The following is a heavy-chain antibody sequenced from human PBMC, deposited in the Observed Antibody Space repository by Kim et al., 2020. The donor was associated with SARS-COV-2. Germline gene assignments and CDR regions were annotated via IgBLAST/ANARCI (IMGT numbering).Heavy chain of an antibody. CDR3: AREGVATSSWYFDL. CDR1: GFTVSSNY. D-gene: IGHD5-12*01. V-gene: IGHV3-53*01. CDR2: IYSGGST. Sequence: GGSLRLSCAASGFTVSSNYMSWVRQAPGKGLEWVSVIYSGGSTYYADSVKGRFTISRDNSKNTLYLQMNSLRAEDTAVYYCAREGVATSSWYFDLWGRGTLVTVSS. J-gene: IGHJ2*01.